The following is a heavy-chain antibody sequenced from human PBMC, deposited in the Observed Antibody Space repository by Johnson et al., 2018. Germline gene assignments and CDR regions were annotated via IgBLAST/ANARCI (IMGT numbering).Heavy chain of an antibody. V-gene: IGHV3-33*05. D-gene: IGHD1-7*01. J-gene: IGHJ1*01. CDR1: GFTFSSYG. CDR3: ASDERRWNYPYFQH. Sequence: QVQLVQSGGGVVQPGRSVRLSCAASGFTFSSYGMHWVRQAPGKGLEWVAVISYDGSNKYYADSVKGRFTISRDNSKNTLYLQMNSLRAEDQAVYYWASDERRWNYPYFQHWGQGTLVTVSS. CDR2: ISYDGSNK.